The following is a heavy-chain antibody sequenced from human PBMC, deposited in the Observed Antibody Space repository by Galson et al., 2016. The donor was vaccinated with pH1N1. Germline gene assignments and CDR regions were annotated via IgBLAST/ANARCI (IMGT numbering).Heavy chain of an antibody. V-gene: IGHV3-23*01. D-gene: IGHD6-19*01. Sequence: SLRLSCAASGFTFSAFGMSWVRQAPGKGLEWISAISGRGDATFYADSVKGRFTISRDSSKNTLYLQLNSLRAEDTAVYYCAKHDTYSSSSYFDYWGQGTLVTASS. CDR2: ISGRGDAT. CDR3: AKHDTYSSSSYFDY. J-gene: IGHJ4*02. CDR1: GFTFSAFG.